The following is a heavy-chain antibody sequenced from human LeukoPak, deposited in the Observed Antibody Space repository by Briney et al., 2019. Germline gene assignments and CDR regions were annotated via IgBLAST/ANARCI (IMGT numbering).Heavy chain of an antibody. J-gene: IGHJ5*02. CDR2: IYSGGST. D-gene: IGHD2-15*01. Sequence: PGGSLRLSCAASGFTVSSNYMSWVRQAPGKGLEWVSVIYSGGSTYYADSVKGRFTISRDNSKNTLYLQMNSLRAEDTAVYYCGRDFCSGGSCLDLWGQGTLVTVSS. CDR3: GRDFCSGGSCLDL. CDR1: GFTVSSNY. V-gene: IGHV3-53*01.